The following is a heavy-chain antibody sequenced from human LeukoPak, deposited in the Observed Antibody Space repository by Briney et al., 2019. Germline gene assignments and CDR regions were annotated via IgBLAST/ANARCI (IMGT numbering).Heavy chain of an antibody. CDR2: FDPEDGET. CDR1: GYTLTELS. J-gene: IGHJ4*02. V-gene: IGHV1-24*01. Sequence: ASVKVSCKVSGYTLTELSMHWVRQAPGKGLEWMGGFDPEDGETIYAQKFQGRVTMTEDTSTDTAYMKLSSLRSEDTAVYYCATRRAVTTGGAFDYWGQGTLVTVSS. CDR3: ATRRAVTTGGAFDY. D-gene: IGHD4-17*01.